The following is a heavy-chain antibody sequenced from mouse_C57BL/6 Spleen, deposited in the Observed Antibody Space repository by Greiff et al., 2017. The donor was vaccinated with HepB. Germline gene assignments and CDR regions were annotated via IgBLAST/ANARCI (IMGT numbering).Heavy chain of an antibody. J-gene: IGHJ3*01. CDR2: IRLKSDNYAT. V-gene: IGHV6-3*01. Sequence: EVQRVESGGGLVQPGGSMKLSCVASGFTFSNYWMNWVRQSPEKGLEWVAQIRLKSDNYATHYAESVKGRFTISRDDSKSRVYLQMNNLRAEDTGIYYCTGGYYGLAYWGQGTLVTVSA. CDR3: TGGYYGLAY. CDR1: GFTFSNYW. D-gene: IGHD1-2*01.